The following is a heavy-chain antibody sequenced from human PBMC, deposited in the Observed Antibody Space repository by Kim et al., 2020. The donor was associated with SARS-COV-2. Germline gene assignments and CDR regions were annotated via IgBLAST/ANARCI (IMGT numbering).Heavy chain of an antibody. CDR3: ARARLGELSVFDY. CDR1: GFIFSDYY. J-gene: IGHJ4*02. CDR2: ISSSGTTT. V-gene: IGHV3-11*01. Sequence: GGSLRLSCAASGFIFSDYYMSWIRQAPGKGLEWVSYISSSGTTTYYADFVKGRITISRDNAKNSLYLQMNSLRAEDTAVYYCARARLGELSVFDYWGQGTLVTVSS. D-gene: IGHD3-16*02.